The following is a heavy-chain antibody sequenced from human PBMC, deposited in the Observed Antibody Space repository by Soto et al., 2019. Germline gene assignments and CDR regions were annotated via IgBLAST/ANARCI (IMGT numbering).Heavy chain of an antibody. Sequence: QVQLQESGPGLVKPSQTLSLTCTVSGGSIIDGQTYLNWIRQHPERGLEWMGYINYRGTTNYSPALKSRILMSIDTSKNQFFLSPTSVTAADTAVYYCARYSPEVAPYWGQGTLVTVSS. V-gene: IGHV4-31*03. CDR1: GGSIIDGQTY. CDR3: ARYSPEVAPY. D-gene: IGHD2-15*01. J-gene: IGHJ4*02. CDR2: INYRGTT.